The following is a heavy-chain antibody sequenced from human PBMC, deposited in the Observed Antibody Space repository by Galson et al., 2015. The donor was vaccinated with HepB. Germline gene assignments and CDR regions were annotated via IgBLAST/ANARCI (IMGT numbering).Heavy chain of an antibody. CDR2: ISAYNGNT. Sequence: FPSYGISWVRQAPGQGLEWMGWISAYNGNTNYVQKFQGRVTMTTDTSTSAAYMELRSLTSDDTAVYYCARDKGAVAGHIGYRGQGTLVTVSS. J-gene: IGHJ4*02. D-gene: IGHD6-19*01. CDR3: ARDKGAVAGHIGY. CDR1: FPSYG. V-gene: IGHV1-18*04.